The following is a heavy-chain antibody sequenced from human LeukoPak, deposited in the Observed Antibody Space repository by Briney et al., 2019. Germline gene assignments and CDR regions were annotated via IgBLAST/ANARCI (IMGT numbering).Heavy chain of an antibody. Sequence: GGSLRLSCAASGFTFSSYWMHWVRQAPGKGLVWVSRINSDGSSTSYADSVKGRFTFSRDNAENSLYLQMDSLRAEDTAVYYCARTHFRCSTTKCYSPSYYYMDVWGKGTKVTVS. V-gene: IGHV3-74*01. CDR3: ARTHFRCSTTKCYSPSYYYMDV. D-gene: IGHD2-2*02. CDR1: GFTFSSYW. CDR2: INSDGSST. J-gene: IGHJ6*03.